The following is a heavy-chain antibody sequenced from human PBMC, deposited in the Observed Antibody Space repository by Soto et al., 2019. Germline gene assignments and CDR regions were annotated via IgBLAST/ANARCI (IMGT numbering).Heavy chain of an antibody. Sequence: EVQLLESGGGLVQPGGSLRLSCVASGFTFSIYNMNWVRQAPGKGLEWVSVITGSVDYTNYADSVKGRFTISRDNSKNTLYLQMNSLRAEDTAVYFCARRITSSFGYWGQGTLVTVSS. CDR2: ITGSVDYT. CDR3: ARRITSSFGY. CDR1: GFTFSIYN. V-gene: IGHV3-23*01. D-gene: IGHD1-20*01. J-gene: IGHJ4*02.